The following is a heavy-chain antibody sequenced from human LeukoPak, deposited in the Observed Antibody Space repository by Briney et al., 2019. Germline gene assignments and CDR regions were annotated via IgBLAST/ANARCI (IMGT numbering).Heavy chain of an antibody. Sequence: PSETLSLTCAVSGYSISSGYYWGWIRQPPGKGLEWIGEINHSGSTNYNPSLKSRVTISVDTSKNQFSLKLSSVTAADTAVYYCAREYGGNRGDAFDIWGQGTMVTVSS. D-gene: IGHD4/OR15-4a*01. J-gene: IGHJ3*02. CDR2: INHSGST. CDR1: GYSISSGYY. V-gene: IGHV4-38-2*02. CDR3: AREYGGNRGDAFDI.